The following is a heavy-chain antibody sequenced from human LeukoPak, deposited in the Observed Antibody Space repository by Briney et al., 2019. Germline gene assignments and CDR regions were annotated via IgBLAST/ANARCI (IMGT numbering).Heavy chain of an antibody. V-gene: IGHV4-34*01. J-gene: IGHJ5*02. CDR3: ARVGCSSTSCYNWFDP. CDR2: INHSGST. Sequence: SETLSLTCAVYGGSFSGYYWSWIRRPPGKGLEWIGEINHSGSTNYNPSLKSRVTISVDTSKNQFSLKLSSVTAADTAVYYCARVGCSSTSCYNWFDPWGQGTLVTVSS. D-gene: IGHD2-2*01. CDR1: GGSFSGYY.